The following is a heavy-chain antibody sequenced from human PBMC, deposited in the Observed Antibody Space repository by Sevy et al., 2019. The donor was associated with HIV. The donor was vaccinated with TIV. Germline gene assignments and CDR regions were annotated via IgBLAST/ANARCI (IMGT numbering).Heavy chain of an antibody. V-gene: IGHV3-30*04. J-gene: IGHJ4*02. CDR1: RFTFNTYA. D-gene: IGHD6-19*01. Sequence: GGSLRLSCAASRFTFNTYAMHWVRQAPGKGLEWVAFISYDGSNEYYADSVNGRFTISRDNTKNTLYLQMNRLRAEDTAVYYCARAGITSGWYRGYYFDYWGQGTLVTVSS. CDR2: ISYDGSNE. CDR3: ARAGITSGWYRGYYFDY.